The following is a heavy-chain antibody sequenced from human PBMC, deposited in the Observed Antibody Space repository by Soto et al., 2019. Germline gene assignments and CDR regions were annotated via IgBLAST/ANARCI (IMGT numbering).Heavy chain of an antibody. CDR2: ISAYNGNT. CDR3: ARSSRSIAAAGTPYRPLDY. Sequence: ASVKVSCKASGYTFTSYGISWVRQAPGQGLEWMGWISAYNGNTNYAQKLQGRVTMTTDTSTSTAYMELRSLRSDDTAMYYCARSSRSIAAAGTPYRPLDYWGQGTLVTVSS. V-gene: IGHV1-18*01. D-gene: IGHD6-13*01. J-gene: IGHJ4*02. CDR1: GYTFTSYG.